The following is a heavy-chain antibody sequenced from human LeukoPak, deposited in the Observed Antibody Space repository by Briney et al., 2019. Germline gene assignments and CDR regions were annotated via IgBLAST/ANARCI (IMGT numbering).Heavy chain of an antibody. CDR2: IYYSGST. D-gene: IGHD3-3*01. V-gene: IGHV4-59*01. CDR3: ARGSLYDFWSGYYWFVP. Sequence: SETLSLTCTVSGGSISSYYWSWIRQPPGKGLEWIGYIYYSGSTNYNPSLKSRVTISVDTSKNQFSLKLSSVTAADTAVYYCARGSLYDFWSGYYWFVPWAQGTLVTVSS. J-gene: IGHJ5*02. CDR1: GGSISSYY.